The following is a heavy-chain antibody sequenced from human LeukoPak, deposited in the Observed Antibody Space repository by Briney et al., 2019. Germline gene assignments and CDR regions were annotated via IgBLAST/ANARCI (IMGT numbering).Heavy chain of an antibody. CDR1: GYTFTGYY. D-gene: IGHD3-22*01. Sequence: ASVKVSFKASGYTFTGYYMHWVRQAPGQGLEWMGWINPNSGGTNYAQKFQGRVTMTRDTSISTAYMELSRLRSDDTAVYYCARTSTYYYDSSGYSDAFDIWGQGTMVTVSS. CDR2: INPNSGGT. V-gene: IGHV1-2*02. CDR3: ARTSTYYYDSSGYSDAFDI. J-gene: IGHJ3*02.